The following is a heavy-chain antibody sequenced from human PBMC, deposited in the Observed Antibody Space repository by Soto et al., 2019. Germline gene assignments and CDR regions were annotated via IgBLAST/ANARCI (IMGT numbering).Heavy chain of an antibody. Sequence: QVQLVQSGAEVKKPGSSVNVSFKASGGTFSSYAISWVRQAPGQGLEWMGGIIPIFGTANYAQKFQGRVTITAHESTSTAYMELSSMRSEDTAVYYCARGGEARLNNWFDPWGQGTLVTVSS. CDR1: GGTFSSYA. D-gene: IGHD6-25*01. CDR2: IIPIFGTA. CDR3: ARGGEARLNNWFDP. J-gene: IGHJ5*02. V-gene: IGHV1-69*01.